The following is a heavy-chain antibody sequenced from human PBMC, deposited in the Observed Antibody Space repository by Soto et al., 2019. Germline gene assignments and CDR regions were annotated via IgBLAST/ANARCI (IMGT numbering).Heavy chain of an antibody. J-gene: IGHJ4*02. CDR3: ARTSTGYGDYYFDY. CDR2: IYYSGST. Sequence: QVQLQESGPGLVKPSQTLSLTCTVSGGSISSGGYYWSWIRQHPGKGLEWIGYIYYSGSTYYNPSLKSRVTISVDTSKNQCSLKLSSVTAADTAVYYCARTSTGYGDYYFDYWGQGTLVTVSS. D-gene: IGHD4-17*01. V-gene: IGHV4-31*03. CDR1: GGSISSGGYY.